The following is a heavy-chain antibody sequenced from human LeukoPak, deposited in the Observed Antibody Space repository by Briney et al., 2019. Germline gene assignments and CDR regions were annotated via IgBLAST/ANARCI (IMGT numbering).Heavy chain of an antibody. CDR1: GFTFSSYV. CDR3: TTYGSGRKFDY. J-gene: IGHJ4*02. Sequence: GRSLRLSCAASGFTFSSYVMHWVRQAPGKGLEWVGRIESKTDGGTTDYAAPVKGRLTISRDDSTNTLYLQMNSLKSEDTAVYYCTTYGSGRKFDYWGQGILVTVSS. D-gene: IGHD3-10*01. V-gene: IGHV3-15*04. CDR2: IESKTDGGTT.